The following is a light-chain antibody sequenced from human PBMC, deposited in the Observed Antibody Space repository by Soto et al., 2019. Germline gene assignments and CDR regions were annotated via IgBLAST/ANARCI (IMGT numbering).Light chain of an antibody. Sequence: QSALTQPASVSGSPGQSITIPCTGTSSDVGGYDNVSWYQQHPGKVPKLIIYEVSNRPSGISNRFSGSKSGNTASLTISGLQAEDEADYYCSSYTSTTTLVFGGGTKLTVL. V-gene: IGLV2-14*01. CDR3: SSYTSTTTLV. J-gene: IGLJ3*02. CDR1: SSDVGGYDN. CDR2: EVS.